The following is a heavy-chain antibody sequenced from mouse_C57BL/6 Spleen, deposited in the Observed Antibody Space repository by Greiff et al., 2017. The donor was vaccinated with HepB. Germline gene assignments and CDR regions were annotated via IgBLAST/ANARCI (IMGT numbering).Heavy chain of an antibody. Sequence: LQESGPGLVQPSQSLSITCTVSGFSLTSYGVHWVRQSPGKGLEWLGVIWRGGSTDYNAAFMSRLSITKDNSKSQVFFKMNSLQADDTAIYYCAKKRDGYNYAMDYWGQGTSVTVSS. CDR1: GFSLTSYG. J-gene: IGHJ4*01. D-gene: IGHD2-3*01. CDR3: AKKRDGYNYAMDY. V-gene: IGHV2-5*01. CDR2: IWRGGST.